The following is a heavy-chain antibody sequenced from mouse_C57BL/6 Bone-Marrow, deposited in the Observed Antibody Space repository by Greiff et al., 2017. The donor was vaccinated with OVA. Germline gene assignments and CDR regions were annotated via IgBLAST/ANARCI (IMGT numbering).Heavy chain of an antibody. J-gene: IGHJ4*01. CDR2: IRSKSNNYAT. CDR3: VRHYDYGRDAMDY. D-gene: IGHD2-4*01. Sequence: EVQRVESGGGLVQPKGSLKLSCAASGFSFNTYAMNWVRQAPGKGLEWVARIRSKSNNYATYYADSVKDRFTISRDDSENMLYLQMNNLKTEDTAMYYCVRHYDYGRDAMDYWGQGTSVTVSS. CDR1: GFSFNTYA. V-gene: IGHV10-1*01.